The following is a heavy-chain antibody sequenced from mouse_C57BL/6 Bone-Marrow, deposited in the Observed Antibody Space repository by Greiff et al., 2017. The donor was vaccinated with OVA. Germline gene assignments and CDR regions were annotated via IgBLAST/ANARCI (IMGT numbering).Heavy chain of an antibody. CDR1: GYTFTSYW. Sequence: SGTVLARPGASVKMSCKTSGYTFTSYWMHWVKQRPGQGLEWIGAIYPGNSDTSYNQKFKGKANLTAVTSASTAYMELSSLTNEDSAVYYCTKTDDGYYWDPSYFDYWGQGTTLTVSS. V-gene: IGHV1-5*01. CDR3: TKTDDGYYWDPSYFDY. CDR2: IYPGNSDT. D-gene: IGHD2-3*01. J-gene: IGHJ2*01.